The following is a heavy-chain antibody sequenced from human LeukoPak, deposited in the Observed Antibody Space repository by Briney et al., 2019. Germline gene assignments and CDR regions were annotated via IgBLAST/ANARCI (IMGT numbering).Heavy chain of an antibody. V-gene: IGHV1-46*01. D-gene: IGHD6-13*01. CDR3: SRIGAAGIVREFPYDY. CDR1: GYTFTTYY. J-gene: IGHJ4*02. Sequence: GASLKVSCKASGYTFTTYYMHCVRQAPGQGLEWMGIINPSGASTSYAQKFQCRVTMTRDTSTSTVYMELSSLRSEDTAVYYCSRIGAAGIVREFPYDYWGQGTLVTVSS. CDR2: INPSGAST.